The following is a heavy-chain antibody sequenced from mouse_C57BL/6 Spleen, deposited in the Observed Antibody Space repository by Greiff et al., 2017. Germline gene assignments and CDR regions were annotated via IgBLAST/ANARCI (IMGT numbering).Heavy chain of an antibody. V-gene: IGHV5-4*03. D-gene: IGHD1-1*01. CDR2: ISDGGSYT. Sequence: EVKLVESGGGLVKPGGSLKLSCAASGFTFSSYAMSWVRQTPEKRLEWVATISDGGSYTYYPDNVKGRFTISRDNAKNNLYLQMSHLKAEDTAMYYGARGATGVAKKEVDEGGKGTTLTVSS. CDR1: GFTFSSYA. J-gene: IGHJ2*01. CDR3: ARGATGVAKKEVDE.